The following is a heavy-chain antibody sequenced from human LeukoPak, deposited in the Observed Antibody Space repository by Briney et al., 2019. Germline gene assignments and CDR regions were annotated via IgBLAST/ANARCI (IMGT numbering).Heavy chain of an antibody. Sequence: SQTLSLTCTVSGGSISSGGYYWSWIRQHPGKGQEWIGYIYYSGSTYYNPSLKSRVTISVDTSKNQFSLKLSSVTAADTAVYYCARARIVVVTANDAFDIWGQGTMVTVSS. CDR1: GGSISSGGYY. V-gene: IGHV4-31*03. D-gene: IGHD2-21*02. J-gene: IGHJ3*02. CDR2: IYYSGST. CDR3: ARARIVVVTANDAFDI.